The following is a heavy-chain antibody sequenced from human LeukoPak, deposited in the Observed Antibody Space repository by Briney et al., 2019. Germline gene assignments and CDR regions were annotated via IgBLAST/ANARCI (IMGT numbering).Heavy chain of an antibody. D-gene: IGHD6-6*01. J-gene: IGHJ4*02. Sequence: SETLSLTCAVYGGSFSDYFWSWIRQPPGKGLEWIGYIYYSGSTYYNPSLKSRVTISVDTSKNQFSLKLSSVTAADTAVYYCARGVPIAAHPYYFDYWGQGTLVTVSS. CDR1: GGSFSDYF. CDR3: ARGVPIAAHPYYFDY. CDR2: IYYSGST. V-gene: IGHV4-30-4*08.